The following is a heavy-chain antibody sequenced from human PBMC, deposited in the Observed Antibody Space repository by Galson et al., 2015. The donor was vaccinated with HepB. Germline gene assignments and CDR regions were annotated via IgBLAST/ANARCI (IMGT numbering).Heavy chain of an antibody. J-gene: IGHJ4*02. CDR1: GLSISASGEG. CDR2: ISWDDTK. CDR3: AKLGNSFFEY. V-gene: IGHV2-5*02. Sequence: PALVKPTQTLTLPCSLSGLSISASGEGVGGIRQPPGKALEWLSLISWDDTKRYRPSLENRLTVTKDTSKNQVVLTMTNMDPVDTGTYYCAKLGNSFFEYWGQGTPVTVSS. D-gene: IGHD4-23*01.